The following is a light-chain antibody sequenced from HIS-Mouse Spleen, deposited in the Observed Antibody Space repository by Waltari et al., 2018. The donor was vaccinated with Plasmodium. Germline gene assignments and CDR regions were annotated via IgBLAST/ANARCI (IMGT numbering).Light chain of an antibody. J-gene: IGLJ2*01. CDR2: KDS. V-gene: IGLV3-1*01. CDR1: KLGDKY. CDR3: QAWDSSTVV. Sequence: SYELTQPPSVSVSPGQTASITCSGDKLGDKYACWYQQKPGQSPVLVIYKDSKRPSGIPRRFSGSSSGNTATLTISGTQAMDEADYYCQAWDSSTVVFGGGTKLTVL.